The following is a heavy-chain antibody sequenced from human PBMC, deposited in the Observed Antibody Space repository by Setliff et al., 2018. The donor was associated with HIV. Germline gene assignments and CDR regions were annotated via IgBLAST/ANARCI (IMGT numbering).Heavy chain of an antibody. V-gene: IGHV4-59*01. D-gene: IGHD3-22*01. CDR3: ARGGGYDRSGYYPFDY. CDR2: IYYGGST. CDR1: GGSITSYY. J-gene: IGHJ4*02. Sequence: KTSETLSLTCTVSGGSITSYYWSWIRQPPGKGLEWIGYIYYGGSTNYNPSLRSRLTISVDTSKNQFSLKLSSVTAADTAVYYCARGGGYDRSGYYPFDYWGQGTPVTVSS.